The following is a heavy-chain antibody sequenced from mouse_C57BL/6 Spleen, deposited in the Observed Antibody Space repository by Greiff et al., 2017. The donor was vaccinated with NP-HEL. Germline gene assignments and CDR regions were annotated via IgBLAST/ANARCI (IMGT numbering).Heavy chain of an antibody. CDR3: ARSLYYDYDGFDY. D-gene: IGHD2-4*01. CDR2: IDPSDSYT. CDR1: GYTFTSYW. J-gene: IGHJ2*01. V-gene: IGHV1-69*01. Sequence: QVQLQQPGAELVMPGASVKLSCKASGYTFTSYWMHWVKQRPGQGLEWIGEIDPSDSYTNYNQKFKGKSTLTVDKSSSTAYMQLSSLTSEDSAVYYCARSLYYDYDGFDYWGQGTTLTVSS.